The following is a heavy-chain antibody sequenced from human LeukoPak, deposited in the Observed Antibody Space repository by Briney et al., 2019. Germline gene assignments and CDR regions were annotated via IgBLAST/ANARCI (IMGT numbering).Heavy chain of an antibody. V-gene: IGHV3-30*04. CDR2: ISFHGTDS. J-gene: IGHJ3*02. D-gene: IGHD4-17*01. Sequence: GGSLRVSYAVSGFTFISYAIHWVRQAPGKGLEWVTVISFHGTDSFYADSVKGRFTISRDNSKNTLYLQMSSLRADDTAVYYCARPRDPVTRISSFDIWGQGTMVTVSS. CDR3: ARPRDPVTRISSFDI. CDR1: GFTFISYA.